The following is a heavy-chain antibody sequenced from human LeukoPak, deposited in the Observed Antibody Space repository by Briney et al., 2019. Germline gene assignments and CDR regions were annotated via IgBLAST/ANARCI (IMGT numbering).Heavy chain of an antibody. CDR3: ARTNEKDSSSWPYYYYYYMDV. CDR2: IYTSGST. Sequence: PSETLSLTCTVSGGSISSYYWSWIRQPAGKGLEWIGRIYTSGSTNYNPSLKSRVTISVDTSKNQFSLKLSSVTAADTAVYYCARTNEKDSSSWPYYYYYYMDVWGKGTTVTVSS. D-gene: IGHD6-13*01. J-gene: IGHJ6*03. V-gene: IGHV4-4*07. CDR1: GGSISSYY.